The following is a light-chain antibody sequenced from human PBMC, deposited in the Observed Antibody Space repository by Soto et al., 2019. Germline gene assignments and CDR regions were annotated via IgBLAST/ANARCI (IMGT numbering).Light chain of an antibody. CDR2: DAS. Sequence: DIQMTQSPSTLSASVGDGVTITCRASQSISTWFAWYQQKPGKAPKLLIYDASTLEGGGPSRFSVSGSGTEFTLGNSSLQTNYFAQDDDQQYSIYCYSFGQRTMLEIK. CDR3: QQYSIYCYS. CDR1: QSISTW. J-gene: IGKJ2*01. V-gene: IGKV1-5*01.